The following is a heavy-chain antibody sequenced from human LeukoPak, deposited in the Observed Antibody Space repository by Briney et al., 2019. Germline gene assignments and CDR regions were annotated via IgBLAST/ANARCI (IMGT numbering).Heavy chain of an antibody. J-gene: IGHJ6*02. V-gene: IGHV3-30*18. CDR1: GSTFSSYG. CDR2: ISYDGSNK. Sequence: GGSLRLSCAASGSTFSSYGMHWVRQAPGKGLEWVAVISYDGSNKYYADSVKGRFSISRDNSKNTLYLQMYSLRTEDTAVYYCAKPYYYDSSGSHDYYYGMDVWGQGITVTVSS. CDR3: AKPYYYDSSGSHDYYYGMDV. D-gene: IGHD3-22*01.